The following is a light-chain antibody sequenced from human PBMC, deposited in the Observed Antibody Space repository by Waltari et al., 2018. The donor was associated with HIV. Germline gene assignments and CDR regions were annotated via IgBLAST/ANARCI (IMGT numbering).Light chain of an antibody. CDR1: SSNVGGYNY. Sequence: QSALTQPRSVSGSPGQSVTISCTRTSSNVGGYNYVSWYQQHPGKAPKLIIYEAIKRPSGVSDRIFGTNSASTAYLTISVLQADDEADYFCSSYGGSSIWLFGGGTKLTVL. V-gene: IGLV2-11*01. CDR2: EAI. J-gene: IGLJ3*02. CDR3: SSYGGSSIWL.